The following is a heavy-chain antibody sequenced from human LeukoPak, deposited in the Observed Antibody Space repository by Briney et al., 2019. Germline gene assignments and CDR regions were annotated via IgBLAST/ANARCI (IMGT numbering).Heavy chain of an antibody. J-gene: IGHJ6*03. CDR3: ARGESGSYSSGYYYYYMDV. Sequence: PSETLSLTCAVYGGSFSGHYWSWIRQPPGKGLEWIGEVHHSGSTNYNPSLKSRVTISVDPSKNQFSLKVTSVTAADTAVYYCARGESGSYSSGYYYYYMDVWGKGTTVTVSS. CDR1: GGSFSGHY. D-gene: IGHD1-26*01. V-gene: IGHV4-34*01. CDR2: VHHSGST.